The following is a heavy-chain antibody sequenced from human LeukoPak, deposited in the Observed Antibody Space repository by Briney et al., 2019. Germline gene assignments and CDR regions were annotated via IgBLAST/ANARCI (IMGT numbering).Heavy chain of an antibody. D-gene: IGHD5-18*01. CDR3: AKRGGYSYGFRY. V-gene: IGHV3-23*01. Sequence: GGSLRLSCAASGFTFSSYAMSWIRQAPGKGLEWVSAISGSGGSTYYADSVKGRFTISRDNSKNTLYLQMNSLRAEDTAVYYCAKRGGYSYGFRYWGQGTLVTVSS. CDR1: GFTFSSYA. J-gene: IGHJ4*02. CDR2: ISGSGGST.